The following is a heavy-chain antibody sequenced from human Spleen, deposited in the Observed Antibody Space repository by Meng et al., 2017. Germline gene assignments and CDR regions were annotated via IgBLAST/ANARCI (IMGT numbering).Heavy chain of an antibody. CDR2: ISGSGGST. Sequence: GESLKISCAASGFTFSTYAMSWVCRAPGKGLQWVSTISGSGGSTYYADSVKGRFTISRDNSKNPLYLQMNSLRAEDTAVYYCAKVGVVAATVGLTGFDPWGQGTLVTVSS. CDR1: GFTFSTYA. V-gene: IGHV3-23*01. D-gene: IGHD2-15*01. CDR3: AKVGVVAATVGLTGFDP. J-gene: IGHJ5*02.